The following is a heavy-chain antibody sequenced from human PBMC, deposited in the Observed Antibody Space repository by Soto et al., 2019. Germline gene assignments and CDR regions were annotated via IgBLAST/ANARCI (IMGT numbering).Heavy chain of an antibody. V-gene: IGHV4-34*01. Sequence: PSETLSLTCAVYGGSFSGYYWSWIRQPPGKGLEWIGEINHSGSTNYNPSLKSRVTISVDTSKNQFSLKLSSVTAADTAMYYCARVPPRTAAMLKRGQGTLVTVSS. CDR1: GGSFSGYY. D-gene: IGHD3-16*01. CDR3: ARVPPRTAAMLK. CDR2: INHSGST. J-gene: IGHJ4*02.